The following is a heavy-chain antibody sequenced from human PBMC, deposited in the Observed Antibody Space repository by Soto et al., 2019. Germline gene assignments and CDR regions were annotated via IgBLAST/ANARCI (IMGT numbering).Heavy chain of an antibody. CDR1: GGTFSSYA. D-gene: IGHD5-12*01. CDR2: IIPVFGTA. V-gene: IGHV1-69*12. CDR3: ARDLLGGYNHFDDY. Sequence: QVQLVQSGAEVKKPGSSVKVSCKASGGTFSSYAISWVRQAPGQGLEWMGGIIPVFGTANYAQKFKGRVTITADESTSTAYRELSSLRSEDTAVYYCARDLLGGYNHFDDYWGQGTLVIVS. J-gene: IGHJ4*02.